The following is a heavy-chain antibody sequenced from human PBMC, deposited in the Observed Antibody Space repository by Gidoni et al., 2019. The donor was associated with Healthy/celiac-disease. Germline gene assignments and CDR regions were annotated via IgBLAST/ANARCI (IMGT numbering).Heavy chain of an antibody. Sequence: GRFTISRDNAKNSLYLQMNSLRAEDTALYYCAKDKVGYSGYDSAFDIWGQGTMVTVSS. V-gene: IGHV3-9*01. D-gene: IGHD5-12*01. CDR3: AKDKVGYSGYDSAFDI. J-gene: IGHJ3*02.